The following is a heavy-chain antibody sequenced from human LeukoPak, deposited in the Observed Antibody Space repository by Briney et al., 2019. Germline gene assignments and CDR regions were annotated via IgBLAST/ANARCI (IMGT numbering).Heavy chain of an antibody. CDR3: ARGRHYHYDSSGYFHDAFDI. J-gene: IGHJ3*02. CDR1: GDSVSSNSVA. V-gene: IGHV6-1*01. D-gene: IGHD3-22*01. Sequence: SQTLSLTCDISGDSVSSNSVAWNWIRQSPSRGLEWLGRTYYRSEWYNDYAVSVKSRITINPDTSKNQFSLQLNSVTPEDTAVYYCARGRHYHYDSSGYFHDAFDIWGQGTMVTVSS. CDR2: TYYRSEWYN.